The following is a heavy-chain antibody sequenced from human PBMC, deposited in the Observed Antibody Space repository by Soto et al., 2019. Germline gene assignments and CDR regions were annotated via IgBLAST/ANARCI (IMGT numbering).Heavy chain of an antibody. CDR1: GFTFSSYA. CDR3: ARDEGLWYFDL. V-gene: IGHV3-30-3*01. J-gene: IGHJ2*01. CDR2: ISYDGSNK. Sequence: PGGSLRLSCAASGFTFSSYAMHWVRQAPGKGLEWVAVISYDGSNKYYADSVKGRFTISRDNSKNTLYLQMNSLRAEDTAVYYCARDEGLWYFDLWGRGTLVTVSS.